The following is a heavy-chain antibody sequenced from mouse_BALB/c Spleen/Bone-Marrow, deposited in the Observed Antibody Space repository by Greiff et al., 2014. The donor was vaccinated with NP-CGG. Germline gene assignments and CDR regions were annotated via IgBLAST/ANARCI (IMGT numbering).Heavy chain of an antibody. CDR1: GYVFSSSW. CDR2: IYPGDGDT. Sequence: QVQLQQSGPELVKSGASVKISCKASGYVFSSSWMNWVKQRPGQGLEWIGRIYPGDGDTNYNGKFKGKATLTADKSSSTAYMQLSNLAFVDSAVYFCARAYGSSFFAYWGQGTLVTVSA. J-gene: IGHJ3*01. CDR3: ARAYGSSFFAY. V-gene: IGHV1-82*01. D-gene: IGHD1-1*01.